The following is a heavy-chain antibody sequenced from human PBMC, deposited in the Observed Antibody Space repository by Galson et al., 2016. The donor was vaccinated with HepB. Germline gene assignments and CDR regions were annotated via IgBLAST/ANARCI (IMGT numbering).Heavy chain of an antibody. CDR1: GFTFSTYG. CDR2: ISFDGSNT. V-gene: IGHV3-30*18. CDR3: AKDGGTVRAGTYWYFDL. Sequence: SLRLSCAASGFTFSTYGIHWVRQAPGKGLEWVAVISFDGSNTYYADSVKGRFTISRDNSKNTLSLQMNSLRPEDTAFYYCAKDGGTVRAGTYWYFDLWGRGTLVTVSS. J-gene: IGHJ2*01. D-gene: IGHD3-16*01.